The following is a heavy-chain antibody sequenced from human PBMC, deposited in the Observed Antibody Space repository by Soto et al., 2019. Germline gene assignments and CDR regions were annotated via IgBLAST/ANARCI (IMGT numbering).Heavy chain of an antibody. Sequence: ASVKVSCKASGYTFTSYGISWVRQAPGQGLEWMGWISAYNGNTNYAQKLQGRVTMTTDTSTSTAYMELRSLRSDDTAVYYCARDWIYDSSSYYYYYGMDVWGQGTKVTVSS. CDR2: ISAYNGNT. J-gene: IGHJ6*02. D-gene: IGHD3-22*01. CDR1: GYTFTSYG. CDR3: ARDWIYDSSSYYYYYGMDV. V-gene: IGHV1-18*01.